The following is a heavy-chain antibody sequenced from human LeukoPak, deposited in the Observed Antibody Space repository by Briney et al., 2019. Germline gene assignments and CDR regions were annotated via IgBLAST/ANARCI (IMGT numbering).Heavy chain of an antibody. CDR1: GASISSYY. Sequence: PSETLSLTCTVSGASISSYYWSWIRQPPGKGLEWIGYVYYTGSSNSDPSLKSRVTMFVDTSKNQLSLRLSSVSALDTAVYYCARGAYASAWYAFDIWGPGTGVSVTS. D-gene: IGHD6-19*01. J-gene: IGHJ3*02. CDR3: ARGAYASAWYAFDI. V-gene: IGHV4-59*12. CDR2: VYYTGSS.